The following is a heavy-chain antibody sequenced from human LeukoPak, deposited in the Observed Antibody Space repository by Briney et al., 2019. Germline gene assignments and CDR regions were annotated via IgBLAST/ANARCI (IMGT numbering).Heavy chain of an antibody. CDR2: ISYDGSNK. V-gene: IGHV3-30*18. CDR3: AKDVLRTRAAADQSTGLFDY. D-gene: IGHD6-13*01. Sequence: GRSLRLSCAASGFTFSSYGMHWVRQAPGKGLEWVAVISYDGSNKYYADSVKGRFTISRDNSKNTLYLQMNSLRAEDTAVYYCAKDVLRTRAAADQSTGLFDYWGQGTLVTVSS. CDR1: GFTFSSYG. J-gene: IGHJ4*02.